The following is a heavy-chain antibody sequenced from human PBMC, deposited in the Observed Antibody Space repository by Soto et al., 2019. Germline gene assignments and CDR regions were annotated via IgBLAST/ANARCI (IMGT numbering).Heavy chain of an antibody. J-gene: IGHJ6*02. CDR1: GFTFSSYA. V-gene: IGHV3-23*01. D-gene: IGHD1-20*01. Sequence: QPGGSLRLSCAASGFTFSSYAMSWVRQAPGKGLEWVSAISGSGVSTYYADSVKGRFTISRDNSKNTLYLQMNSLRAEDTAVYYCAKDVYAGSPTRGYGMDVWGQGTTVTVYS. CDR3: AKDVYAGSPTRGYGMDV. CDR2: ISGSGVST.